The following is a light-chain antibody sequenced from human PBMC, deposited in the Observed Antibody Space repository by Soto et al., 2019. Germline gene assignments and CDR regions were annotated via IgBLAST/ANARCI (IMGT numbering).Light chain of an antibody. Sequence: EILLTRSPGTLSLSPGERATLSCRASQTLSSNSLAWYQQRPGQTPSVLVYGASNRATGIPDKFSGSGSGTDFTLTISRLVPEDFAVYYCQQHESSALTFGGGTKVDIK. CDR1: QTLSSNS. CDR3: QQHESSALT. CDR2: GAS. V-gene: IGKV3-20*01. J-gene: IGKJ4*01.